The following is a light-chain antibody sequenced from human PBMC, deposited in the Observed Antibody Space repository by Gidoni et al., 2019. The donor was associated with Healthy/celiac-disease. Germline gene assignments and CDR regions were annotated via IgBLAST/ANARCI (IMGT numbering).Light chain of an antibody. CDR1: QSVLYSSNTKNY. Sequence: DIVMTQSPDSLAVSLGERATINCKSSQSVLYSSNTKNYLAWYQQKPGQPPKLLIYWASTRESGVPDRFSGSGSGTDFTLTSSSLQAEDGAVYYCQQYYSTPLTFGPGTKVDIK. J-gene: IGKJ3*01. CDR2: WAS. CDR3: QQYYSTPLT. V-gene: IGKV4-1*01.